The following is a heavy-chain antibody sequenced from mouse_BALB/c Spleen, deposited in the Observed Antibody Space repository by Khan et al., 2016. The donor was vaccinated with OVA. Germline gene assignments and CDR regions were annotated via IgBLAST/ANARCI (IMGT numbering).Heavy chain of an antibody. Sequence: EVQLQESGPGLVKPSQSLSLTCTVTGYSITSGYGWNLIRQFPGNQLEWMGYISYSGSTNYNPSLKSRISITRDTSKNQFFLQLKSVTTEDTATYYCARTARIKYWGQGTTLTVSS. CDR2: ISYSGST. CDR3: ARTARIKY. CDR1: GYSITSGYG. V-gene: IGHV3-2*02. J-gene: IGHJ2*01. D-gene: IGHD3-3*01.